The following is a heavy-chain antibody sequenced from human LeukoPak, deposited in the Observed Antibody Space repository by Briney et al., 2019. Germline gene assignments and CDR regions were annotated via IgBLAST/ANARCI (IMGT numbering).Heavy chain of an antibody. Sequence: PGGSLRLSCAASGFTFSTYAVNWVRQAPGKGLEWVSVIYSGGSTYYADSVKGRFTISRDNSKNTLYLQMNSLRAEDTAVYYCAREVGPYDSSGSFDYWGQGTLVTVSS. CDR1: GFTFSTYA. CDR3: AREVGPYDSSGSFDY. J-gene: IGHJ4*02. V-gene: IGHV3-66*02. CDR2: IYSGGST. D-gene: IGHD3-22*01.